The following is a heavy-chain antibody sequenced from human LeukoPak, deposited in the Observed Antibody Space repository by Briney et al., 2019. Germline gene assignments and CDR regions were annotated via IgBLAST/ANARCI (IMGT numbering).Heavy chain of an antibody. CDR1: GVSISSYY. V-gene: IGHV4-59*01. Sequence: SETLSLTCTVSGVSISSYYWSWLRQPPGKGLEGIGYIYYSGSTNYNPSLKSRVTISVDTSKNQFSLKLSSVTAADTAVYYCARWSGYGDYWGQGTLVTVSS. J-gene: IGHJ4*02. D-gene: IGHD5-12*01. CDR2: IYYSGST. CDR3: ARWSGYGDY.